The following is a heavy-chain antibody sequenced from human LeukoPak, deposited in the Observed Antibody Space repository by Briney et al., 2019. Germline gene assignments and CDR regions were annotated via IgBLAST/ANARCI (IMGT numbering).Heavy chain of an antibody. V-gene: IGHV4-34*01. CDR2: INHSGST. J-gene: IGHJ4*02. CDR1: GGSFSGYY. CDR3: ASGLGELSFSRINVDYFDY. D-gene: IGHD3-16*02. Sequence: SETLSLTCAVYGGSFSGYYWSWIRQPPGKGLEWIGEINHSGSTNYNPSLKSRVTISVDTSKSQFSLKLSSVTAADTAVYYCASGLGELSFSRINVDYFDYWGQGTLVTVSS.